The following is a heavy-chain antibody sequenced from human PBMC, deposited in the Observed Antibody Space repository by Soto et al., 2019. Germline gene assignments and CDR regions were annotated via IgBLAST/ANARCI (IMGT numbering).Heavy chain of an antibody. J-gene: IGHJ4*02. CDR2: IYYSGSS. CDR3: ARHTPGDAVEK. Sequence: QLQLQESGPGLVKSSETLSLTCSVSGDSISSGTHYWAWIRQPPGRGLEWIGSIYYSGSSYFNQSLKSRGTISVDTSKNQFSLKLSSVTAADTAVYYCARHTPGDAVEKWGQGTQVTVSS. V-gene: IGHV4-39*01. D-gene: IGHD2-21*01. CDR1: GDSISSGTHY.